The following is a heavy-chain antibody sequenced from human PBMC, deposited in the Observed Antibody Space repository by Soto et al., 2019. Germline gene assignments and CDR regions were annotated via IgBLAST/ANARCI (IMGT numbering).Heavy chain of an antibody. CDR3: AHSASVPCCYYFDS. CDR2: LYWNDDR. V-gene: IGHV2-5*01. D-gene: IGHD1-26*01. J-gene: IGHJ4*02. Sequence: SGPTLVNPTQPLTLTCTFSGLSLSSIGVAVGWIRQPPGKALEWLALLYWNDDRRYSPSLKSRLTITKDTSKNQVVLTMTNMDPADTATYYCAHSASVPCCYYFDSWGQGTLVTVSS. CDR1: GLSLSSIGVA.